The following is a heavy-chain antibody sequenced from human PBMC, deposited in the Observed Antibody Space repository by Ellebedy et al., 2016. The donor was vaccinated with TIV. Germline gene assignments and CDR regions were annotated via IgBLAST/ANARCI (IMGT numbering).Heavy chain of an antibody. CDR3: AGETFNDVDLDLWGLFDV. Sequence: GGSLRLSCVVSGFTITSNYMSWVRQAPGRGLEWVSVISVGGSAYYADSVEGRFTIPRDNSRNTRFLKMNGLRAEDTAVYYCAGETFNDVDLDLWGLFDVWGQGTTVTVSS. CDR1: GFTITSNY. J-gene: IGHJ3*01. D-gene: IGHD3-10*01. CDR2: ISVGGSA. V-gene: IGHV3-66*01.